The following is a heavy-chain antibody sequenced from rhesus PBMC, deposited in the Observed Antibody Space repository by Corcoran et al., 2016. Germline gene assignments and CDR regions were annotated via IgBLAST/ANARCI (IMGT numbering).Heavy chain of an antibody. CDR3: ARGNPPDY. V-gene: IGHV4-92*01. CDR1: GGSINSNNW. Sequence: QVQLQESGPGLVKPSETLSLTCAVSGGSINSNNWWTWIRQPPGKGLEWIGRNSTHSGSTIDNPSLKSLVTISKDTSKNHVSLKLNSMTAADTAVYYWARGNPPDYWGQGVLVTVSS. J-gene: IGHJ4*01. CDR2: NSTHSGST.